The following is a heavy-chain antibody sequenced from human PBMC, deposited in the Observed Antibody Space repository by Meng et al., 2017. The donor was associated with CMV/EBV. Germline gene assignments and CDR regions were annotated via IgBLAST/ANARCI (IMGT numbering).Heavy chain of an antibody. V-gene: IGHV3-48*04. Sequence: GGSLRLSCAASGFTFSSYSMNWVRQAPGKGLEWVSYISSSGSTIYYADSVKGRFTISRDNAKNSLYLQMNSLRAEDTAVYYCARESDRSTSCPGYDYWGQGTLVTVSS. CDR3: ARESDRSTSCPGYDY. D-gene: IGHD2-2*01. CDR1: GFTFSSYS. J-gene: IGHJ4*02. CDR2: ISSSGSTI.